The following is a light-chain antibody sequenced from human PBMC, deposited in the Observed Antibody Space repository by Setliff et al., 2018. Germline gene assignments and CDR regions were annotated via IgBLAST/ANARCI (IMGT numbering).Light chain of an antibody. CDR2: DVS. J-gene: IGLJ1*01. Sequence: QSALTQPASVSGSPGQSITISCTGTSSDVGGYNSVSWYQQHPGKAPKLMIYDVSNRPSGVSNRFSGSKSGNTASLTISGLQAKDEADYYCSSYTSSSIFYVFGTGTKV. CDR1: SSDVGGYNS. CDR3: SSYTSSSIFYV. V-gene: IGLV2-14*03.